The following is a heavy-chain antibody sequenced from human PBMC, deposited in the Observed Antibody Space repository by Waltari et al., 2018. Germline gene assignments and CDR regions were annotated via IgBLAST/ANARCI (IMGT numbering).Heavy chain of an antibody. J-gene: IGHJ4*02. CDR1: GGSFSGYY. CDR2: INHSGST. V-gene: IGHV4-34*01. D-gene: IGHD6-6*01. CDR3: ARRRSGYYSSSSIDY. Sequence: QVQLQQWGAGLLKPSETLSLTCAVYGGSFSGYYWSWIRQPPGKGLEWIGEINHSGSTNYNPSLKSRVTISVDTSKNQFSLKLSSVTAADTAVYYCARRRSGYYSSSSIDYWGQGTLVTVSS.